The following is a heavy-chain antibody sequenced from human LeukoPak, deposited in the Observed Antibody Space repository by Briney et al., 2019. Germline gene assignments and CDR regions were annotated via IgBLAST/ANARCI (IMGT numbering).Heavy chain of an antibody. D-gene: IGHD3-22*01. Sequence: GGSLRLSCSASGFTFSSYAMHWVRRAPGKGLQYVSAISSNGGSRYYADSVKGRFTISRDNSKNTLYLQMSSLRAEDTAVYYCAKDSDYYHSSGYYYAYFQHWGQGTLVTVSS. CDR1: GFTFSSYA. CDR3: AKDSDYYHSSGYYYAYFQH. CDR2: ISSNGGSR. J-gene: IGHJ1*01. V-gene: IGHV3-64D*06.